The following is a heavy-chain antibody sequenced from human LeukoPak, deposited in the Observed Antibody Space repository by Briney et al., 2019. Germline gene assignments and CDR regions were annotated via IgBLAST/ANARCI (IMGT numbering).Heavy chain of an antibody. CDR2: INPNSGGT. Sequence: GASVKVSCKASGYTFTGYYMHWVRQAPGQGLEWMGWINPNSGGTNYAQKFQGWVTMTRDTSISTAYMELSRLRSDDTAVYYCARHPLPLAYWDPRFDPWGQGTLVTVSS. CDR1: GYTFTGYY. J-gene: IGHJ5*02. D-gene: IGHD2-21*01. V-gene: IGHV1-2*04. CDR3: ARHPLPLAYWDPRFDP.